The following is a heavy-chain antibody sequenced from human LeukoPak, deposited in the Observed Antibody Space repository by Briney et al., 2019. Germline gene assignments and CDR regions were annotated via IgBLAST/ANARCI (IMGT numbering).Heavy chain of an antibody. CDR3: ARERTTIMSGTAIGGY. D-gene: IGHD4-11*01. Sequence: QPGGSLRLSCAASGFTFPSYWMIWVRQSPGKGLEWVASLSQNEMVKYYVDSVKGRFTISRDNAKNSLFLQMNSLTADDTALYYCARERTTIMSGTAIGGYWGQGTLVTVSS. CDR1: GFTFPSYW. J-gene: IGHJ4*02. CDR2: LSQNEMVK. V-gene: IGHV3-7*01.